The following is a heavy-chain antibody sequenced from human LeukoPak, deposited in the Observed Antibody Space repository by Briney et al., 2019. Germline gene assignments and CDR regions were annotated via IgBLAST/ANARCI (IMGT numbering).Heavy chain of an antibody. D-gene: IGHD3-3*01. CDR2: INHSGST. Sequence: PSETLSLTCAVYGGSFSGYYWSWIRQPPGKGLEWIGEINHSGSTNYNPSLKSRVTISVDTSKNQFSLKLSSVTAADTAVYYCARMPVFWSGYYHFDYWGQGTLVTVSS. CDR1: GGSFSGYY. J-gene: IGHJ4*02. V-gene: IGHV4-34*01. CDR3: ARMPVFWSGYYHFDY.